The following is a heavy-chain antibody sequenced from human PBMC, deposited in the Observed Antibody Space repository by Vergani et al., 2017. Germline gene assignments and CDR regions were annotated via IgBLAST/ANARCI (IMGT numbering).Heavy chain of an antibody. Sequence: QVQLVQSGAEVKKPGASVKVSCKASGYTFTSYAMHWVRQAPGQRLEWMGWINAGNGNTKYSQKFQGRVTITRDTSASTAYMELSSLRSEVTAVYYCARGTVAAASPDFDYWGQGTLVTVSS. CDR2: INAGNGNT. J-gene: IGHJ4*02. D-gene: IGHD6-13*01. CDR1: GYTFTSYA. V-gene: IGHV1-3*01. CDR3: ARGTVAAASPDFDY.